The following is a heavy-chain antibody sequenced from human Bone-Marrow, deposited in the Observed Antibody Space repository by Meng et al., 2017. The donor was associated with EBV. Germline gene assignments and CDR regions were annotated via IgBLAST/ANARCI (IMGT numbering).Heavy chain of an antibody. Sequence: QLQRQGSGSGLVKASQTLSLSCAVSGASINSGDDSWTWIRQPPGRGLEWIGYIYHSGSTHYNPSLKSRVTISVDRSKNQFSLQLTSVTAADTAVYFCARVRGSDYTDYSLDYWGQGTLVTVSS. CDR2: IYHSGST. J-gene: IGHJ4*02. D-gene: IGHD4-11*01. V-gene: IGHV4-30-2*01. CDR1: GASINSGDDS. CDR3: ARVRGSDYTDYSLDY.